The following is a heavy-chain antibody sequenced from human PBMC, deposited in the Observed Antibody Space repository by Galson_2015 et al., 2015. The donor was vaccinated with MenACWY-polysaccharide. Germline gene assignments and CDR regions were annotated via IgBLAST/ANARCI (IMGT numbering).Heavy chain of an antibody. CDR1: GYIFTNYA. CDR2: ISAGNGRT. D-gene: IGHD6-19*01. V-gene: IGHV1-3*01. J-gene: IGHJ4*02. CDR3: ARDSENLDY. Sequence: SVKVSCKASGYIFTNYAMHWVRQAPGQSFEWMGWISAGNGRTEYSQKFQGRVTITRDTSAGTAYMEVSSLRSEDTAVYYCARDSENLDYWGQGTLVTVSS.